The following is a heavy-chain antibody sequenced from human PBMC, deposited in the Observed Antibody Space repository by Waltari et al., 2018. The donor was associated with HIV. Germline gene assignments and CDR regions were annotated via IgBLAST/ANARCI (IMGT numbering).Heavy chain of an antibody. CDR1: GFTFSNAW. V-gene: IGHV3-15*01. CDR3: TAPFHNLNDAINDH. D-gene: IGHD1-1*01. J-gene: IGHJ4*02. Sequence: EVQLVESGGGLVKPGGSLRVSCAASGFTFSNAWMSWVRQAPGRGREWVCSIKRKTDGETTDYAAPVKGRFTISRDDLKNTLYLQMNSLKTEDTAVYDCTAPFHNLNDAINDHWGQGTLVTVSS. CDR2: IKRKTDGETT.